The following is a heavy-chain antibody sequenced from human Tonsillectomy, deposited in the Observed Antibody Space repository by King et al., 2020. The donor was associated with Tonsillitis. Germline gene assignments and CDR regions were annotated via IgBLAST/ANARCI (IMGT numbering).Heavy chain of an antibody. CDR2: ISSNGGST. Sequence: VQLVESGGGLVQPGGSLRLSCAASGFTFSTYTMHWVRQAPGKGLEYVSAISSNGGSTYYANSVKGRFTISRDNSKNTLYLQMGSLRTEDMAVYYCARGDYCSGGRCYGDYSGMDVWGRGTTVTVSS. CDR3: ARGDYCSGGRCYGDYSGMDV. J-gene: IGHJ6*02. V-gene: IGHV3-64*01. CDR1: GFTFSTYT. D-gene: IGHD2-15*01.